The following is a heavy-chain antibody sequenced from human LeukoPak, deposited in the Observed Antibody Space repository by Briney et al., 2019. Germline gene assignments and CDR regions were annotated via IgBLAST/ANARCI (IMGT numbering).Heavy chain of an antibody. Sequence: GGSLRLSCAASGFTVSSNYMSWVRQAPGKGLEWVSVIYSGGSTYYADSVKGRFTISRHNSKNTLYLQMNSLRAEDTAVYYCAKVYYDSSGYYDDYWGQGTLVTVSS. D-gene: IGHD3-22*01. CDR3: AKVYYDSSGYYDDY. CDR1: GFTVSSNY. J-gene: IGHJ4*02. CDR2: IYSGGST. V-gene: IGHV3-53*04.